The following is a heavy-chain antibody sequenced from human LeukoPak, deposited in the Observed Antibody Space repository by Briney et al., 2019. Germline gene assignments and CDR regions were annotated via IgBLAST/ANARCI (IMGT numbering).Heavy chain of an antibody. D-gene: IGHD3-22*01. V-gene: IGHV3-30*18. Sequence: GGSLRLSCAASGFTYSSYGMHWVRQAPGKGLEWVAVISYDGSNKYYADSVKGRFTISRDNSKNTLYLQMNSLRAEDTAVYYCAKDGNYYDSSGYSHWGQGTLVTVSS. CDR2: ISYDGSNK. CDR1: GFTYSSYG. J-gene: IGHJ4*02. CDR3: AKDGNYYDSSGYSH.